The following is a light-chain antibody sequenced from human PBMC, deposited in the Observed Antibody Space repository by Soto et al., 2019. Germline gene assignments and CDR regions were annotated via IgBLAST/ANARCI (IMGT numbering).Light chain of an antibody. CDR3: SSYEDDNIFV. CDR1: SGDVGYYNY. V-gene: IGLV2-8*01. CDR2: EVT. Sequence: QSVLTQPPSASGSPGQSVAISCTGTSGDVGYYNYVSWYQQHPGKAPKLIIYEVTKRPSGVPDRFSGSKSGKTASLTVSGLQAEDEADYYCSSYEDDNIFVFGTGTKVTVL. J-gene: IGLJ1*01.